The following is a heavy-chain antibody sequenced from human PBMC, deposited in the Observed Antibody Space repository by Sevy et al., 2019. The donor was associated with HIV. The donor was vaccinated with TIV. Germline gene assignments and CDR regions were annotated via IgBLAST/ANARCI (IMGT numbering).Heavy chain of an antibody. CDR1: GFTFSDYY. V-gene: IGHV3-11*01. CDR2: ISSSGSTI. CDR3: ARDPIAVASISDPP. J-gene: IGHJ5*02. Sequence: GGSLRLSCAASGFTFSDYYMSWIRQAPGKGLEWVSSISSSGSTIYYADSVKGRFTISRDNAKNSLYLQMNSLRAEDTAVYYCARDPIAVASISDPPWGQGTLVTVSS. D-gene: IGHD6-19*01.